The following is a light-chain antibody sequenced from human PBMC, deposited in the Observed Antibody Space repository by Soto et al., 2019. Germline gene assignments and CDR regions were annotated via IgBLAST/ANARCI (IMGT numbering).Light chain of an antibody. Sequence: QSVLTQPASVSGSPGQSITISCTGTSSDIGSFNYVSWYQHHPGTAPKLIIYGVSNRPSGVPNRFSGSKSGNTASLTISGLQAEDEADYYCSSYTTTSTQVFGTGTKVTVL. J-gene: IGLJ1*01. CDR1: SSDIGSFNY. CDR2: GVS. CDR3: SSYTTTSTQV. V-gene: IGLV2-14*03.